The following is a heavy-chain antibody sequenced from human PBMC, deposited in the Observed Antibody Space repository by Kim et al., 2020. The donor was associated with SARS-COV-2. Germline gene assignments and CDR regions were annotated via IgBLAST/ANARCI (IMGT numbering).Heavy chain of an antibody. CDR3: VRRDTYGKTFDY. D-gene: IGHD5-18*01. CDR1: GASVTNDNHF. Sequence: SETLSLTCTVSGASVTNDNHFWSWIRQPPGKGLEWIGFIYYSGRTNYNPSLESRVTISLDTSKNQFSLRLTSVTAADTAVYYCVRRDTYGKTFDYWGQGTLVTFSS. V-gene: IGHV4-61*01. CDR2: IYYSGRT. J-gene: IGHJ4*02.